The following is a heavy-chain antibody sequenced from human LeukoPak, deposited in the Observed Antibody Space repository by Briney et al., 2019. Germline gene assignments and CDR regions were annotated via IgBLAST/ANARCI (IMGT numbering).Heavy chain of an antibody. CDR1: GGSISSSSYY. D-gene: IGHD6-13*01. V-gene: IGHV4-30-4*08. CDR2: IYYSGST. J-gene: IGHJ3*02. CDR3: ARTKNSSSWFFDM. Sequence: PSETLSLTCTVSGGSISSSSYYWGWIRQPPGKGLEWIGYIYYSGSTYYNPSLKSRVTISVDTSKNQFSLKLSSVTAADTAVYYCARTKNSSSWFFDMWGQGTMVTVSS.